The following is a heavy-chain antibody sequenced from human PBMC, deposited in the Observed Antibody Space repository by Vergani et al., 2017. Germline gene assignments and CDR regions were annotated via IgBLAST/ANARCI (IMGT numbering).Heavy chain of an antibody. CDR3: AGPQGTSAYYDGGFDY. Sequence: EVQLLESGGGLVQPGGSLRLSCAASGFTFSTYAMTWVRQAPGKGLEWVSTISSDGGSTYYADSVKGRFTISRDNSKNTLSLQMNSLTAEDTAIYYCAGPQGTSAYYDGGFDYWGQGILVIVSS. V-gene: IGHV3-23*01. D-gene: IGHD3-22*01. J-gene: IGHJ4*02. CDR2: ISSDGGST. CDR1: GFTFSTYA.